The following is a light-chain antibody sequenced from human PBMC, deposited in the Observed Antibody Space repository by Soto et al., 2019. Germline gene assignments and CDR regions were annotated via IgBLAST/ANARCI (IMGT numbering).Light chain of an antibody. CDR1: QGISSY. V-gene: IGKV1-8*01. CDR2: AAS. J-gene: IGKJ3*01. CDR3: QQYYSYPRT. Sequence: AIRMTQSPSSFSASAGDRVTITCRASQGISSYLAWYQQKPGKAPKLLIYAASTLQSGVPSRFSGSGAGTDLTLTISCLQSEDFATDYCQQYYSYPRTFGPGTKVDIK.